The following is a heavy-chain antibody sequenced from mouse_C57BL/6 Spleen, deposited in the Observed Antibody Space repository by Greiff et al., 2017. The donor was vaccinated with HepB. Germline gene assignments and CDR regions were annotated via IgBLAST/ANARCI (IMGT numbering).Heavy chain of an antibody. D-gene: IGHD2-4*01. Sequence: VQLQESGAELVKPGASVKISCKASGYAFSSYWMNWVKQRPGKGLEWIGQIYPGDGDTNYNGKFKGKATLTADKSSSTAYMQLSSLTSEDSAVYFCASPRVYYDYDEVSFDYWGQGTTLTVSS. V-gene: IGHV1-80*01. CDR2: IYPGDGDT. CDR3: ASPRVYYDYDEVSFDY. J-gene: IGHJ2*01. CDR1: GYAFSSYW.